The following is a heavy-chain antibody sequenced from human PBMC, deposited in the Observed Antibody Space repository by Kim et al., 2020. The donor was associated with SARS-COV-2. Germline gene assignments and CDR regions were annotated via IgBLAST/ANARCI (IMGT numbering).Heavy chain of an antibody. V-gene: IGHV3-66*01. CDR3: AREQVSGWDRGIDY. J-gene: IGHJ4*02. D-gene: IGHD6-19*01. Sequence: ADAVKGRFTIARDNSKNTLYLQMISLRAEDTAGYYCAREQVSGWDRGIDYWGQGTLVTVSS.